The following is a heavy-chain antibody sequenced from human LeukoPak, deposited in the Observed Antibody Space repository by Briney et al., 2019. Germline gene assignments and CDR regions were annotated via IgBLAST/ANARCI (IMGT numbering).Heavy chain of an antibody. Sequence: SETLSLTCAVSGYSIGSGYYWGWVRQPPGKRLEWIGSIYHGGNTIYNPSLKSRVTMSVDTSKNQFSLSLSSVTAADTAVYHCAFHVERTMAANNYFDPWGQGILVTVSS. J-gene: IGHJ5*02. V-gene: IGHV4-38-2*01. CDR1: GYSIGSGYY. CDR2: IYHGGNT. D-gene: IGHD5-18*01. CDR3: AFHVERTMAANNYFDP.